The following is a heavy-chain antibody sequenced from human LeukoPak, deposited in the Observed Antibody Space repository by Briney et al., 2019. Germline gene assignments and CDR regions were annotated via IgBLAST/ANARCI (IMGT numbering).Heavy chain of an antibody. Sequence: GGSLRLSCSASGFTFSSYAMHWVRQAPGKGLEYVSAISSNGGSTYYADSVKGRFTISRDNSKNTLYLQMNSLRAEDTAVYYCARDGGTYDSSVHYWRGYFDLWGRGTLVTVSS. J-gene: IGHJ2*01. CDR2: ISSNGGST. D-gene: IGHD3-22*01. V-gene: IGHV3-64*04. CDR3: ARDGGTYDSSVHYWRGYFDL. CDR1: GFTFSSYA.